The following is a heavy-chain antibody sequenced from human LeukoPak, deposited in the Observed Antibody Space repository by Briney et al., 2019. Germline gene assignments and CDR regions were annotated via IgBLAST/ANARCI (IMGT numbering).Heavy chain of an antibody. CDR2: VSYDGGSK. V-gene: IGHV3-30-3*01. D-gene: IGHD6-13*01. CDR3: ARVKGGIAAAGNYFDY. J-gene: IGHJ4*02. Sequence: PGGSLRLSCAASGFAFSSYAMHWVRQGPGKGLECVALVSYDGGSKYYADSVKGRITISRDNSKNTLHLQMNSLRTEDTAVYYCARVKGGIAAAGNYFDYWGQGTLVTVSS. CDR1: GFAFSSYA.